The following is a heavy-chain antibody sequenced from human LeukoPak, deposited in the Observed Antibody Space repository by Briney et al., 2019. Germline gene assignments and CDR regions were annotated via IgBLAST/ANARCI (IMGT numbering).Heavy chain of an antibody. D-gene: IGHD3-22*01. J-gene: IGHJ4*02. CDR2: INPNSGGT. CDR1: GYTFTGDY. V-gene: IGHV1-2*02. Sequence: ASVKGSCKASGYTFTGDYMHWVRQAPGQGLEWMGWINPNSGGTNYAQKFQGRVTMTRDTSISTAYMELSRLRSDDTAVYYCARVYYDSSGYSDYWGQGTLVTVSS. CDR3: ARVYYDSSGYSDY.